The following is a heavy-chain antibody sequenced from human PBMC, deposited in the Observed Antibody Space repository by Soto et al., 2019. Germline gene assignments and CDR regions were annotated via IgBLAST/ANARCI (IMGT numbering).Heavy chain of an antibody. CDR2: ISAYNGNT. J-gene: IGHJ3*02. D-gene: IGHD6-13*01. CDR3: ARVLVAAAVSSPDAFDI. V-gene: IGHV1-18*04. Sequence: GASVKVSCKASGYTFTSYGISWVRQAPGQGLEWMGWISAYNGNTNYAQKLQGRVTMTTDTSTSTAYMELRSLRSDDTAAYYCARVLVAAAVSSPDAFDIWGQGTMVTVSS. CDR1: GYTFTSYG.